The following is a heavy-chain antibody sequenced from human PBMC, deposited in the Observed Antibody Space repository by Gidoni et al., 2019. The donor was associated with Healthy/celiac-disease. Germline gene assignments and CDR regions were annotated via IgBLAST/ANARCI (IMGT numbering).Heavy chain of an antibody. Sequence: VQLVESGGGLVQPGGSLRLPCAAAGFTFSSYSMNWVRQAPGKGLEWVSYISSSSSTIYYADSVKGRFTISRDNAKNSLYLQMNSLRAEDTAVYYCASGYSSSLDYWGQGTLVTVSS. V-gene: IGHV3-48*01. CDR3: ASGYSSSLDY. CDR2: ISSSSSTI. J-gene: IGHJ4*02. CDR1: GFTFSSYS. D-gene: IGHD6-13*01.